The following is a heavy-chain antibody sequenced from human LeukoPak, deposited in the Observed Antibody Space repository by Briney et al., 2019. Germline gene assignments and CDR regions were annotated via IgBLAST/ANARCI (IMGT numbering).Heavy chain of an antibody. J-gene: IGHJ4*02. D-gene: IGHD3/OR15-3a*01. V-gene: IGHV3-74*01. CDR2: INSDESTT. CDR1: GLTFSTYW. Sequence: GGSLRLSCAASGLTFSTYWMHWVRQAPGKGLVWVSRINSDESTTNYADSVKGRFTISRDNARNTLYLQMNSLRAEDTAVYYCAGDLDFWTGSKGGYWGQGTLVTVSS. CDR3: AGDLDFWTGSKGGY.